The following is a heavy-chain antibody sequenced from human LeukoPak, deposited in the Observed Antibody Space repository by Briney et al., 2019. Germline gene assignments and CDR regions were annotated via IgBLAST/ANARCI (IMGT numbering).Heavy chain of an antibody. CDR3: AKGSGYCSGGSCYSDAFDI. J-gene: IGHJ3*02. Sequence: QPGGSLRLSCAASGFTFDDYAMHWVRQAPGKGLEWVSGISWNSGSIGYADSVKGRFTISRDNAKNSVYLQMNGLRAEDMALYYCAKGSGYCSGGSCYSDAFDIWGQGTMVTVSS. D-gene: IGHD2-15*01. CDR1: GFTFDDYA. V-gene: IGHV3-9*03. CDR2: ISWNSGSI.